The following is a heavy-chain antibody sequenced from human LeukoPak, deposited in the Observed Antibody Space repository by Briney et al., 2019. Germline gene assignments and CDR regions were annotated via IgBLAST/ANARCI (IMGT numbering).Heavy chain of an antibody. Sequence: ASVKVSCKVSGYTLTELSMHWVRQAPGKGLEWMGHFYPEGGEAIYAQKFQGRVTMTEDTSTDTGYMELSSLRSEDTAVYYCAGRAVVRSRSRDYYYYYGMDVWGKGTTVTVSS. J-gene: IGHJ6*04. V-gene: IGHV1-24*01. CDR2: FYPEGGEA. D-gene: IGHD3-10*01. CDR1: GYTLTELS. CDR3: AGRAVVRSRSRDYYYYYGMDV.